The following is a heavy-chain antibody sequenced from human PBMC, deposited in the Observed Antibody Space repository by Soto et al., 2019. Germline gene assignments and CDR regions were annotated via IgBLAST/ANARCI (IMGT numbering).Heavy chain of an antibody. J-gene: IGHJ6*02. V-gene: IGHV4-59*01. CDR1: GGSISSYY. D-gene: IGHD2-2*01. CDR3: ARDRTTSSMLHYYYYGMDV. CDR2: IYYSGST. Sequence: SETLSLTCTVSGGSISSYYWSWIRQPPGKGLEWIGYIYYSGSTNYNPSLKSRVTISVDTSKNQFSLKLSSVTAADTAVYYCARDRTTSSMLHYYYYGMDVWGQGTTVTVSS.